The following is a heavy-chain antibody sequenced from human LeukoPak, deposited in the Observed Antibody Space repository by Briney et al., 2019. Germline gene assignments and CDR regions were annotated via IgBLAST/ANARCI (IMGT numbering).Heavy chain of an antibody. CDR3: AKDAQGLVRGGIYFDF. D-gene: IGHD6-19*01. CDR2: ISGSGSST. CDR1: GFTFKTYA. V-gene: IGHV3-23*01. J-gene: IGHJ4*02. Sequence: GSLRLSCAASGFTFKTYAMNWVRQVPGKGPEWVSSISGSGSSTDYADSVKGRFTISRDNSKNTLYLQMNSLRAEDTALYYCAKDAQGLVRGGIYFDFWGQGSLVTVSS.